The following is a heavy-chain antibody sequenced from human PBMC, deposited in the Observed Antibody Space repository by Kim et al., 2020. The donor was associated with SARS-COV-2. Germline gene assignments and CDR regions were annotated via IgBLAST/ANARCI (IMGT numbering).Heavy chain of an antibody. V-gene: IGHV3-23*01. D-gene: IGHD2-21*02. CDR3: AKGLGDNGIFDL. Sequence: YYLDSVEGRFTVSRDDSKNTLYLQMDSLRADDTAVYYCAKGLGDNGIFDLWGQGTMVTVSS. J-gene: IGHJ3*01.